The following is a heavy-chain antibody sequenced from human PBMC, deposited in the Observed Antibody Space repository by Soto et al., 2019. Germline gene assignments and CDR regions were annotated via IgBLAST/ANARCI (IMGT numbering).Heavy chain of an antibody. CDR2: IHNSGST. D-gene: IGHD3-3*01. J-gene: IGHJ4*02. CDR1: GGSFTNYY. V-gene: IGHV4-59*08. CDR3: ARRVWSGFQYYFDY. Sequence: PSETLSLTCSVSGGSFTNYYWIWIRQSPGEGLEWIGYIHNSGSTNYNPSLKNRVTISVDMPKNQFSLKLSSVTAADTAVYYCARRVWSGFQYYFDYWGQGTLVTVSS.